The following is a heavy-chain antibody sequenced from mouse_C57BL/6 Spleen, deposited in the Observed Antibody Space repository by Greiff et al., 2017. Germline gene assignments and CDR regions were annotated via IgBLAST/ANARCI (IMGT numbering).Heavy chain of an antibody. CDR2: INPYNGGT. V-gene: IGHV1-19*01. J-gene: IGHJ4*01. Sequence: SGPVLVKPGASVKMSCKASGYTFTDYYMNWVKQSPGKSLEWIGVINPYNGGTSYNQKFKGKATLTVDKSSSTAYMELNSLTSEDSAVYYCARASPDYAMDYWGQGTSVTVSS. CDR1: GYTFTDYY. D-gene: IGHD6-1*01. CDR3: ARASPDYAMDY.